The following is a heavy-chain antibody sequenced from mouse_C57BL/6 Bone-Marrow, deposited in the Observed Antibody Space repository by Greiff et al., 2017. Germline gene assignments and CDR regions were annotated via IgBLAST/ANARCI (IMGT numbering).Heavy chain of an antibody. CDR3: AEANWAWFAY. D-gene: IGHD4-1*01. Sequence: VHVKQSGPELVKPGASVKISCKASGYSFTGYYMNWVKQSPEKSLEWIGEINPSTGGTTYNQKFKAKATLTVDKSSSTAYMQIKSLTSEDAAVYYCAEANWAWFAYWGQGTLVTVSA. CDR1: GYSFTGYY. CDR2: INPSTGGT. V-gene: IGHV1-42*01. J-gene: IGHJ3*01.